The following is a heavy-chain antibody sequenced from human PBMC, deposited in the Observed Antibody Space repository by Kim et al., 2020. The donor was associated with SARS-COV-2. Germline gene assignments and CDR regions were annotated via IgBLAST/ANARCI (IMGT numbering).Heavy chain of an antibody. V-gene: IGHV3-7*03. Sequence: GGSLRLSCTVSGFTFSRYWMTWVRQAPGKGLEWVANIKQDASQKHYVDSVKGRFTISRDDAEKSLFLQMSRLRVEDTAVYYCARIQRSGITDWFDPWGQGTLVTVSS. CDR3: ARIQRSGITDWFDP. CDR1: GFTFSRYW. J-gene: IGHJ5*02. D-gene: IGHD3-10*01. CDR2: IKQDASQK.